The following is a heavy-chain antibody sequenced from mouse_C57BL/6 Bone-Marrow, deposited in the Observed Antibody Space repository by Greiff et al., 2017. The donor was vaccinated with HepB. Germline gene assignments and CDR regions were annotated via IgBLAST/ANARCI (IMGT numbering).Heavy chain of an antibody. CDR2: IYPSDSET. V-gene: IGHV1-61*01. CDR1: GYTFTGYW. J-gene: IGHJ2*01. CDR3: ARDRLYYFDY. Sequence: QVQLQQSGAELMKPGASVKLSCKATGYTFTGYWIEWVKQRPGQGLEWIGNIYPSDSETHYNQKFKDKATLTVDKSSSTAYMQLSSLTSEDSAVYYCARDRLYYFDYWGQGTTLTVSS.